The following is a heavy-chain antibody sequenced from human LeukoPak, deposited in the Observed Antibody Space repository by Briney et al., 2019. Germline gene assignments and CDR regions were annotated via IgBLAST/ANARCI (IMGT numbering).Heavy chain of an antibody. V-gene: IGHV4-61*02. CDR1: GGSISSSNYY. CDR2: IYTSEST. CDR3: ARATRHYDILTGYYNPTRYYFDY. J-gene: IGHJ4*02. D-gene: IGHD3-9*01. Sequence: SQTLSLTCSVSGGSISSSNYYWSWIRQPAGKGLEWIGRIYTSESTNYNPSLKSRVTISVDTSKNQFSLKLSSVTAADTAVYYCARATRHYDILTGYYNPTRYYFDYWGQGTLVTVSS.